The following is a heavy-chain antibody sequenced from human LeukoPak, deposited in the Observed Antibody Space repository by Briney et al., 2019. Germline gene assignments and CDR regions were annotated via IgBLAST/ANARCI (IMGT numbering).Heavy chain of an antibody. Sequence: SEILSLTRTIFGDSVSRSDSYWDWIRQPPEKGLEWIGTIYYSGRTYYSPSLKSRVTLSVDMSNNQFSLTLSSVTAADTALYFCARRRYYDSSGYLEWGQGTLVTVS. CDR2: IYYSGRT. V-gene: IGHV4-39*01. CDR1: GDSVSRSDSY. J-gene: IGHJ1*01. D-gene: IGHD3-22*01. CDR3: ARRRYYDSSGYLE.